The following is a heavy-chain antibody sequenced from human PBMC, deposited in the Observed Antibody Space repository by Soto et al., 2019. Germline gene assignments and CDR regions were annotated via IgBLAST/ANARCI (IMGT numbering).Heavy chain of an antibody. Sequence: GESLKISRKGSGYSFTSYWISWVRQMPGKGLEWMGRIDPSDSYTNYSPSFQGYVTISADKSISTAYLQWSSLKASDTAMYYCASEYSSSAIYYYYGMDVWGQGTTVTVSS. CDR3: ASEYSSSAIYYYYGMDV. CDR1: GYSFTSYW. V-gene: IGHV5-10-1*01. D-gene: IGHD6-6*01. CDR2: IDPSDSYT. J-gene: IGHJ6*02.